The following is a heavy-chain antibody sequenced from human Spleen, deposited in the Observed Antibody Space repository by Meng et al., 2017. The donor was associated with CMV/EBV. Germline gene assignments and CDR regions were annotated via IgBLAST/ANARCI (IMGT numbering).Heavy chain of an antibody. J-gene: IGHJ4*02. V-gene: IGHV3-53*01. CDR2: ICSGDST. CDR3: VVGYDSRKVAY. Sequence: SCAASGFTVSIGHMNWVRQAPGKGLEWVSVICSGDSTDYADSVKGRFTISRDSSMNTLYLQMNSLRAEDTAIYYCVVGYDSRKVAYWGRGTLVTVSS. CDR1: GFTVSIGH. D-gene: IGHD3-16*01.